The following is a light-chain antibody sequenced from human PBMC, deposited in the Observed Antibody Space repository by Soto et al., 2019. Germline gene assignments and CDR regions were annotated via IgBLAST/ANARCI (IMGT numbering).Light chain of an antibody. Sequence: EVVLTQSPATLSVSPGERATLSCRASQSVSNNLAWYQQKPGQAPRLLIYTASSKTTAVPARFSGSGSGTEFTLTISCLQSEDFAIYYCQQSNRWPYTFGQGTKLEIK. CDR1: QSVSNN. J-gene: IGKJ2*01. CDR2: TAS. CDR3: QQSNRWPYT. V-gene: IGKV3-15*01.